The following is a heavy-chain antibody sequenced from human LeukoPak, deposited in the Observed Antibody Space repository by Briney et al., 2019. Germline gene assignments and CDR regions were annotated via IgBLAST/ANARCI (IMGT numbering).Heavy chain of an antibody. D-gene: IGHD1-1*01. CDR2: INTNTGNP. CDR1: GYTFSSYA. J-gene: IGHJ4*02. CDR3: ARVSRKGYTNNWNPLGYFDY. V-gene: IGHV7-4-1*02. Sequence: ASVKVFCKASGYTFSSYAMNWVRQAPGQGLEWMGWINTNTGNPTYTQGFTGRFVFSLDTSVSTAYLQISGLKAEDTAVYYCARVSRKGYTNNWNPLGYFDYWGQGTLVTVSS.